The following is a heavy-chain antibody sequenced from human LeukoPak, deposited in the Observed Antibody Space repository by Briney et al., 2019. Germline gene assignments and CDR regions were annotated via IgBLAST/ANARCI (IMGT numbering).Heavy chain of an antibody. V-gene: IGHV1-69*08. CDR3: ARDWGLIGSTDWGGHEDWFDP. D-gene: IGHD1-20*01. CDR2: IIPNTGTT. Sequence: SVKVSCKASGGIFNNYIFSWVRQAPGQGLEWMGSIIPNTGTTTYAQKFQGRITITADESTTTIYMELSSLRSEDTAFYYCARDWGLIGSTDWGGHEDWFDPWGQGTLVTVS. CDR1: GGIFNNYI. J-gene: IGHJ5*02.